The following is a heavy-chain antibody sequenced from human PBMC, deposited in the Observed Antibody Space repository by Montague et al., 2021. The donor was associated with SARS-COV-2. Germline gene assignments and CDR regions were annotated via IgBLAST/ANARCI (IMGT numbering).Heavy chain of an antibody. CDR3: ARLGDGVVPSPILGVGPYYSCYYMDV. Sequence: SETLSLTCAVHGGSFSTYSWNWIRRPPGKGLEWIGEIHHGGSTNYNPSLKSRVTISADTSKNQFSLKLTSVAAADTAVYYCARLGDGVVPSPILGVGPYYSCYYMDVWGKGTTVTVSS. CDR1: GGSFSTYS. CDR2: IHHGGST. J-gene: IGHJ6*03. D-gene: IGHD3-10*01. V-gene: IGHV4-34*01.